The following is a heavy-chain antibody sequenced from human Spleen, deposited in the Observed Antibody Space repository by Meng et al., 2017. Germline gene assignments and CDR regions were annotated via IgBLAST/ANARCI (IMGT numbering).Heavy chain of an antibody. D-gene: IGHD5-24*01. CDR2: INHSGST. Sequence: QVQLQGSGPGPGKLSDPLSLACGVWGGSFSDYYWSWIRQPPGKGLEWIGEINHSGSTNYNPSLESRATISVDTSQNNLSLKLSSVTAADSAVYYCARGPTSMAHDFDYWGQGTLVTVSS. J-gene: IGHJ4*02. CDR3: ARGPTSMAHDFDY. CDR1: GGSFSDYY. V-gene: IGHV4-34*01.